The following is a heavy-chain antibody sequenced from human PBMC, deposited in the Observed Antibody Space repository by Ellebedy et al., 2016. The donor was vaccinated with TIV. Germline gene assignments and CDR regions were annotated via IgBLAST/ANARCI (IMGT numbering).Heavy chain of an antibody. CDR3: ARQGMARFFDWTFDY. CDR1: GGSISNYY. D-gene: IGHD3-9*01. CDR2: LYYSGST. V-gene: IGHV4-59*08. Sequence: MPSETLSLTCTVSGGSISNYYWSWIRQPPGKGLAWIGYLYYSGSTNYNPSLKSRVTISVDTSKNQFSLNLRSVTAADTAVYYGARQGMARFFDWTFDYWGQGTLVTVSS. J-gene: IGHJ4*02.